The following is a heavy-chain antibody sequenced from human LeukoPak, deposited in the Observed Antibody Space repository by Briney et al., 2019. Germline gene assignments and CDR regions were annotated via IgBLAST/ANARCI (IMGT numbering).Heavy chain of an antibody. CDR2: INPNSGGT. D-gene: IGHD2-2*01. CDR1: GYTFTGYY. V-gene: IGHV1-2*02. CDR3: ARDRGYCGSSSCSAPDV. Sequence: ASVMVCCTASGYTFTGYYMHWVRQAPGQGLEWMGWINPNSGGTNFAQKFQGRVTMTRDTSINTAYMELSRLRSGDTAVYYCARDRGYCGSSSCSAPDVWGQGTTVTVSS. J-gene: IGHJ6*02.